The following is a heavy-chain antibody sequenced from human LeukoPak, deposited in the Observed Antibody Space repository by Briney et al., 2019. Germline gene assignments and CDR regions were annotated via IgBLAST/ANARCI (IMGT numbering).Heavy chain of an antibody. Sequence: GGSLRLSCAASGFTFSSYAMSWVRQAPGKGLEWVSAISGSGGSTYYADSVKGRFTISRDNSKNTLYLQMNSLRAEDTAVYYCAKDTRGYSSSWYKDYFDYWGQGTLVTVSS. CDR2: ISGSGGST. CDR1: GFTFSSYA. D-gene: IGHD6-13*01. CDR3: AKDTRGYSSSWYKDYFDY. J-gene: IGHJ4*02. V-gene: IGHV3-23*01.